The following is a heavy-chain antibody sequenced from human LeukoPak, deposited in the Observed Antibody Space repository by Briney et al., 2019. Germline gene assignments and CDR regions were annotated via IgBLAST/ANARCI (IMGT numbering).Heavy chain of an antibody. CDR1: GGTFSSYA. CDR3: AGGPGIAVTGYYYYGMDV. Sequence: SVKVPCKASGGTFSSYAISWVRQAPGQGLEWMGRIIPILGIANYAQKFQGRVTITADKSTSTAYMELSSLRSEDTAVYYCAGGPGIAVTGYYYYGMDVWGQGTTVTVSS. V-gene: IGHV1-69*04. J-gene: IGHJ6*02. D-gene: IGHD6-19*01. CDR2: IIPILGIA.